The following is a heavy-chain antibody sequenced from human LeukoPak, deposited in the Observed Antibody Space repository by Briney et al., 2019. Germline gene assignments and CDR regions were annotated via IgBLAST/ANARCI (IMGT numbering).Heavy chain of an antibody. J-gene: IGHJ6*02. CDR3: AGGDIVVVPAAYGMDV. D-gene: IGHD2-2*01. CDR1: GGSFSGYY. CDR2: INHSGST. V-gene: IGHV4-34*01. Sequence: PSETLSLTCAVYGGSFSGYYWSWIRQPPGKGLEWIGEINHSGSTNYNPSLKSRVTISVDTSKNQFSLKLSSVTAADTAVYYCAGGDIVVVPAAYGMDVWGQGTTVTVSS.